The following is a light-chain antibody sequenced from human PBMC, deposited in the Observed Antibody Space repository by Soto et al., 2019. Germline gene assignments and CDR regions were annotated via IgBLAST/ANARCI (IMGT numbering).Light chain of an antibody. CDR1: QNVYTY. Sequence: DLRMTQSPSSLSASVGDIVTNSCRANQNVYTYLNWYQQRPGRAPKLLIYSASTLQVGGPSRFSGSGFGTDFTLTITSLQPEDSATYYCQQSFSDPPITFGQGTRLEI. J-gene: IGKJ5*01. V-gene: IGKV1-39*01. CDR2: SAS. CDR3: QQSFSDPPIT.